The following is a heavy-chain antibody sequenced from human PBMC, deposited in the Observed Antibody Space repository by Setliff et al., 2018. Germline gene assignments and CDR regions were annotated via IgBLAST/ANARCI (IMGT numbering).Heavy chain of an antibody. Sequence: SVKVSCKAYGGTFRSYGISWVRQAPGQGLEWMGGTIPSFGSTNYAQKFQDRVTIITDESTSTAYMDLSSLRTEDTAVYYCAREGVDTRSSTDYRYYMDVWGKGTTVTVSS. J-gene: IGHJ6*03. CDR2: TIPSFGST. D-gene: IGHD5-18*01. CDR1: GGTFRSYG. CDR3: AREGVDTRSSTDYRYYMDV. V-gene: IGHV1-69*05.